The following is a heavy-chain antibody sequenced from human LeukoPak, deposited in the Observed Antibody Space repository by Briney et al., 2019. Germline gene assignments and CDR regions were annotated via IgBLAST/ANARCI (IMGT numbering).Heavy chain of an antibody. J-gene: IGHJ3*02. CDR3: AKDNRITMVRGGLDAFDI. D-gene: IGHD3-10*01. CDR2: ISGSGGST. V-gene: IGHV3-23*01. Sequence: GGSLRLSCAASGFTFSSYAMSWVGQAPGKGLEWVSAISGSGGSTYYADSVKGRFTISRDNSKNTLYLQMNSLRAEDTAVYYCAKDNRITMVRGGLDAFDIWGQGTMVTVSS. CDR1: GFTFSSYA.